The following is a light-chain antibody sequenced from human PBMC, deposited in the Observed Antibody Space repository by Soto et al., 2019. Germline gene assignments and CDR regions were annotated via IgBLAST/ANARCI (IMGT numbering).Light chain of an antibody. CDR3: QLYGVSSPRIT. J-gene: IGKJ5*01. V-gene: IGKV3-20*01. CDR1: QTVSASY. Sequence: EMVLTQSPGTLSLSPGEKATLSFRAIQTVSASYLAWYQQKPGQAPRLLIYGATNRIIGIPDRFSGSVSGTDFTLTISRLEPEDFAVYYCQLYGVSSPRITFGQGTRLEIK. CDR2: GAT.